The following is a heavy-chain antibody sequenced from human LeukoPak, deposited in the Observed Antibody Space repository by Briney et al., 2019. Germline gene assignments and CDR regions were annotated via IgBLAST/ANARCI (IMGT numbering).Heavy chain of an antibody. CDR1: GGSFSGYY. V-gene: IGHV4-34*01. Sequence: SEPLSLTCAVYGGSFSGYYWRWIRQPPGKGLEWIGEINHSGSTNYNPSLKSRVTISVDTSNNQFSLKLSSVTAADTAVYYCARLASGYSSSWRQNDYWGQGTLGTVSS. CDR3: ARLASGYSSSWRQNDY. CDR2: INHSGST. J-gene: IGHJ4*02. D-gene: IGHD6-13*01.